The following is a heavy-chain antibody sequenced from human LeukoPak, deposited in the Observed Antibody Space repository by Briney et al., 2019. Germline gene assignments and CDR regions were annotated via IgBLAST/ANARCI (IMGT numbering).Heavy chain of an antibody. CDR2: IIPIFGTA. CDR3: ARSLYGYSYGDNFDY. Sequence: ASVKVSCKASGGTFSSYAISWVRQAPGQGLEWIGRIIPIFGTANYAQKFQGRVTITTDESTSTAYMELSSLRSEDTAVYYCARSLYGYSYGDNFDYWGQGTRDTVSS. V-gene: IGHV1-69*05. J-gene: IGHJ4*02. D-gene: IGHD5-18*01. CDR1: GGTFSSYA.